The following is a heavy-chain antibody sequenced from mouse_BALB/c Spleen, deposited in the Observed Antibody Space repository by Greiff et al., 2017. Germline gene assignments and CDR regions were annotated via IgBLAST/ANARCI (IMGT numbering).Heavy chain of an antibody. Sequence: EVQVVESGGGLVKPGGSLKLSCAASGFAFSSYDMSWVRQTPEKRLEWVAYISSGGGSTYYPDTVKGRFTISRDNAKNTLYLQRSSLKSEDTAMYYCARHDGNYAWFAYWGQGTLVTVSA. CDR3: ARHDGNYAWFAY. D-gene: IGHD2-1*01. CDR2: ISSGGGST. V-gene: IGHV5-12-1*01. J-gene: IGHJ3*01. CDR1: GFAFSSYD.